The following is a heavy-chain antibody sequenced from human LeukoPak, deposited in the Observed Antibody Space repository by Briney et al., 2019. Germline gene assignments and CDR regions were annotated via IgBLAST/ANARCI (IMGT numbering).Heavy chain of an antibody. CDR3: ARGLWDWMPSYYYYYYMDV. V-gene: IGHV3-21*01. Sequence: GGSLRLSCAASGFTFSSYSMNWVRQAPGKGLEWVSSISSSSSYIYYADSVKGRFTISRDNAKNSLYLQMDSLRAEDTAVYYCARGLWDWMPSYYYYYYMDVWGKGTTVTVSS. D-gene: IGHD3/OR15-3a*01. CDR2: ISSSSSYI. CDR1: GFTFSSYS. J-gene: IGHJ6*03.